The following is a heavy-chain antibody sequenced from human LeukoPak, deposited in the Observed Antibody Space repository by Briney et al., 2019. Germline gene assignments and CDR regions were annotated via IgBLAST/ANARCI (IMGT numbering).Heavy chain of an antibody. J-gene: IGHJ6*02. V-gene: IGHV1-18*01. CDR3: ASGQTYSSSWQEDYYYGMDV. CDR2: ISAFNGNT. CDR1: GYTFTSYG. Sequence: ASVKVSCKASGYTFTSYGISWVRQAPGQGLEWMGWISAFNGNTNYSQNLQGRVTMTTDTSTSTAYMELRSLRSDDTAVYYCASGQTYSSSWQEDYYYGMDVWGQGTTVTVSS. D-gene: IGHD6-13*01.